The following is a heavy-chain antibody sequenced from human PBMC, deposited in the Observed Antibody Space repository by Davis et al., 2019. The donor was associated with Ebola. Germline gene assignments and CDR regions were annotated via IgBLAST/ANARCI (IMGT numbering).Heavy chain of an antibody. V-gene: IGHV3-7*04. D-gene: IGHD3-10*01. J-gene: IGHJ4*02. CDR2: IKTDGTEG. CDR1: GFTFSRYW. CDR3: ARALITIGD. Sequence: PGGSLRLSCAASGFTFSRYWMSWVRQAPGKGLEWVANIKTDGTEGYYADSVKGRFTISRDNAKNSLYLQMNSLRDEDTAVYYCARALITIGDWGQGTLVTVSS.